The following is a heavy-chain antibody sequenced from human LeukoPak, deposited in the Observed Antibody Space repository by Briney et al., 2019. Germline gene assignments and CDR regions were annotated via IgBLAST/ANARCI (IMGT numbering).Heavy chain of an antibody. V-gene: IGHV3-7*01. Sequence: PGGSLRLSCAASGLAFSDYWMSWVRQAPGKGLEWVANIKPDGGHQNYVDSVKGRFTISRDNAKNSLYLQMNSLRAEDTAVYYCARVRKARGVISPYFDYWGQGTLVTVSS. CDR1: GLAFSDYW. CDR2: IKPDGGHQ. D-gene: IGHD3-10*01. CDR3: ARVRKARGVISPYFDY. J-gene: IGHJ4*02.